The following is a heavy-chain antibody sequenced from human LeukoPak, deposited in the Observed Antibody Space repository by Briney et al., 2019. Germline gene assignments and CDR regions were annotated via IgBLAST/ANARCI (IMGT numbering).Heavy chain of an antibody. CDR2: ISSSSSYI. J-gene: IGHJ4*02. V-gene: IGHV3-21*01. Sequence: GSLRLSCAASGFTFSSYSMNWVRQAPGKGLEWVSSISSSSSYIYYADSVKGRFTISRDNAKNSLYLQMNSPRAEDTAVYYCAREGLYGSGSYQCWGQGTLVTVSS. CDR3: AREGLYGSGSYQC. D-gene: IGHD3-10*01. CDR1: GFTFSSYS.